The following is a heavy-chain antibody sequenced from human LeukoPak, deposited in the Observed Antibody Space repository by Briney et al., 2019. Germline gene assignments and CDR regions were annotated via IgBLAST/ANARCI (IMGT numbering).Heavy chain of an antibody. CDR1: GFTFSSYG. V-gene: IGHV3-30*18. CDR3: AKDEAPGLRLGELSSFDY. J-gene: IGHJ4*02. CDR2: ISYDGSNK. Sequence: GGSLRLSCAASGFTFSSYGMHWVRQAPGKGLEWVAVISYDGSNKYYADSVKGRFTISRDNSKNTLYLQMNSLRAEDTAVYYCAKDEAPGLRLGELSSFDYWGQGTLVTVSS. D-gene: IGHD3-16*02.